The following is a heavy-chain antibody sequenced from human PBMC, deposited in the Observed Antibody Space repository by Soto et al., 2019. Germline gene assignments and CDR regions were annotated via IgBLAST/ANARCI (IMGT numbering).Heavy chain of an antibody. CDR3: ARIGTLYHLSPSNWFDP. CDR2: IVSNDEK. CDR1: GFSLSNARMG. D-gene: IGHD6-13*01. Sequence: SGPTLVNPTETLTLTCTVSGFSLSNARMGVSWIRQPPGKALEWLAHIVSNDEKSYSTSLKSRLTISKDTSKSQVVLTMTNMDPVDTATYYCARIGTLYHLSPSNWFDPWGQGTLVTVSS. J-gene: IGHJ5*02. V-gene: IGHV2-26*01.